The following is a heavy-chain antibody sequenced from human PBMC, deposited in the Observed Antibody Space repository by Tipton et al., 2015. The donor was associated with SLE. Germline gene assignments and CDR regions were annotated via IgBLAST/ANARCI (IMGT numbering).Heavy chain of an antibody. D-gene: IGHD7-27*01. J-gene: IGHJ4*02. CDR1: GFTFSSYE. Sequence: SLRLSCAASGFTFSSYEMNWVRQAPGKGLEWVSYISSSGSTIYYADSVKGRFTISRDNAKNSLYLQMNSLRAEDTAVYYCARGKQLGIGLDYWGQGTLVTVSS. CDR2: ISSSGSTI. V-gene: IGHV3-48*03. CDR3: ARGKQLGIGLDY.